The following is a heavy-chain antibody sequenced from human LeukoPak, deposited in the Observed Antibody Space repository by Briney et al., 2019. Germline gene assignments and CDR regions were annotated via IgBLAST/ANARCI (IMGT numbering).Heavy chain of an antibody. CDR3: ARLSSGSYSDY. CDR2: IYPGDSDT. V-gene: IGHV5-51*01. D-gene: IGHD3-10*01. Sequence: GGALQISFKGSGYRFTSYWIDWVRPVPGKGLGWMGIIYPGDSDTRYSPSFQGQVTISADKSISTAYLQWSSLKASDTAMYYCARLSSGSYSDYWGQGTLVTVSS. CDR1: GYRFTSYW. J-gene: IGHJ4*02.